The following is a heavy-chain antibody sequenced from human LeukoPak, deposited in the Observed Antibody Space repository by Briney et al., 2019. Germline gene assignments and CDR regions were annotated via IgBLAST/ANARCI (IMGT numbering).Heavy chain of an antibody. Sequence: SETLSLTCTVSGGSISSYYWSWIRQPPGKGLEWIGYIYYSVITNYNPSLKSRVTISLHTSKNRFSLKLSSVTAADTAVYYCAVCSGGSCRDAFDIWGQGTMVTVSS. D-gene: IGHD2-15*01. CDR1: GGSISSYY. CDR2: IYYSVIT. V-gene: IGHV4-59*08. J-gene: IGHJ3*02. CDR3: AVCSGGSCRDAFDI.